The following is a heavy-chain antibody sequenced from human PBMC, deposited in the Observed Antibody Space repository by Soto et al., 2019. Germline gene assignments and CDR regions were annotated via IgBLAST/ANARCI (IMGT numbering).Heavy chain of an antibody. D-gene: IGHD3-10*01. V-gene: IGHV4-59*01. CDR3: ARDWDSSGLFDT. Sequence: SETLSITCSASGASITTYYWSWIRQPPGKGLEWIGSISYSGSTKYNPSLESRVMISLDTSKNQFSLRLTSVTAADTALYYCARDWDSSGLFDTGGQGALVTVSS. CDR1: GASITTYY. CDR2: ISYSGST. J-gene: IGHJ5*01.